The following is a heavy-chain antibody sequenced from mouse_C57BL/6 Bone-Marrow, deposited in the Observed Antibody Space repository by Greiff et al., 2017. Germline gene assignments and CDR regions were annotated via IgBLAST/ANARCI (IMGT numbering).Heavy chain of an antibody. CDR1: GYTFTSYW. D-gene: IGHD2-4*01. CDR2: IDPSDSET. V-gene: IGHV1-52*01. Sequence: QVQLQQPGAELVRPGSSVKLSCKASGYTFTSYWMHWVKQRPIQGLEWIGNIDPSDSETHYNQKFKDKATLTVDKSSSTAYMQLSSLTSEDSAVYYCARSGFKDYGAYWGQGTLVTVSA. CDR3: ARSGFKDYGAY. J-gene: IGHJ3*01.